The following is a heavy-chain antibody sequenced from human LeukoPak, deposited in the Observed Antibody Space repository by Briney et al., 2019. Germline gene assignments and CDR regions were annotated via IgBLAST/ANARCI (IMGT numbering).Heavy chain of an antibody. V-gene: IGHV3-48*03. CDR3: ARAGIDYYDNSGYYYEVFYFDY. D-gene: IGHD3-22*01. J-gene: IGHJ4*02. CDR1: AFSCNNYK. Sequence: PAGSLRRSCAASAFSCNNYKMNWVRQAPGKGLQWVAYLSSSGRDVYYADSVRGRFTISRDNAKNSLHLQMNSLRAEDTAVYYCARAGIDYYDNSGYYYEVFYFDYWGQGTLVTVSS. CDR2: LSSSGRDV.